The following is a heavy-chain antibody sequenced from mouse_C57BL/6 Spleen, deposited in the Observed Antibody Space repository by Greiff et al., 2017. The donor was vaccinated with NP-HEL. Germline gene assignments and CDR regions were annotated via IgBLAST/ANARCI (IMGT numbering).Heavy chain of an antibody. J-gene: IGHJ4*01. Sequence: EVQLQQSGPELVKPGASVKIPCKASGYTFTDYNMDWVKQSHGKSLEWIGDINPNNGGTIYNQKFKGKATLTVDKSSSTAYMELRSLTSEDTAVYYCARGYYGSPLLDAMDYWGQGTSVTVSS. CDR3: ARGYYGSPLLDAMDY. CDR2: INPNNGGT. D-gene: IGHD1-1*01. CDR1: GYTFTDYN. V-gene: IGHV1-18*01.